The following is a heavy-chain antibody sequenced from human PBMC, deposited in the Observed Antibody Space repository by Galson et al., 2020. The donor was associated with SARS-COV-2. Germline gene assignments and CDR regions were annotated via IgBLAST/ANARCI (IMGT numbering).Heavy chain of an antibody. CDR1: GFSVSSKY. D-gene: IGHD2-15*01. CDR3: VRDDGIAPYDY. J-gene: IGHJ4*02. CDR2: IYYDGST. Sequence: METGGSLRLSCAASGFSVSSKYMSWVRQAPGKGLEWVSVIYYDGSTNYADSVRGRFTISRDTSKNAGYLQMNTLRPEDTAVYYCVRDDGIAPYDYWGQGTLVTVAS. V-gene: IGHV3-53*05.